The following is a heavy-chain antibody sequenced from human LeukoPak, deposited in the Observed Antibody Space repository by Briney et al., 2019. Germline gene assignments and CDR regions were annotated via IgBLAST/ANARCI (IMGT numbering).Heavy chain of an antibody. CDR1: GDFFSNYA. CDR3: ARETYHFGSGYDH. CDR2: IIPILGTA. Sequence: GASVKVSCKASGDFFSNYAFSWVRQAPGQGLEWTGRIIPILGTANYLQKLQGRVAITADKSTSTAYMELSSLRPEDTAVYYCARETYHFGSGYDHWGQGTLVTVSS. D-gene: IGHD3-10*01. V-gene: IGHV1-69*04. J-gene: IGHJ4*02.